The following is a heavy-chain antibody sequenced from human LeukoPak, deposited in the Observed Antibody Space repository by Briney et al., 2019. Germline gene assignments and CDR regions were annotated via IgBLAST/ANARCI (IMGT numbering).Heavy chain of an antibody. V-gene: IGHV3-30-3*01. CDR3: ARDLSERYSTDY. D-gene: IGHD1-26*01. CDR1: GFTFSNDA. J-gene: IGHJ4*02. CDR2: ISYDGIIK. Sequence: PGGSLRLSCAVSGFTFSNDAIHWVRQAPGKGLEWVAFISYDGIIKYYADSVKGRFTISRDNSQNTLDLQMNSLRAEDTAVYYCARDLSERYSTDYWGQGTLVTVSS.